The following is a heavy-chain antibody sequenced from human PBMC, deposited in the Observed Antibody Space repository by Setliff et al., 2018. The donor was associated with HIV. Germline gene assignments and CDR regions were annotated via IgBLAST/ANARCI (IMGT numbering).Heavy chain of an antibody. Sequence: PSETLSLTCAVCGGSFSGYFCNWIRQPPGKGPEWIGYIHSSGSTIYNPSLKSRITISLDTSKEQFSLELSSATAADTAVYYCATLDHSGGNFLAYWGQGSLVTVSS. V-gene: IGHV4-4*09. CDR2: IHSSGST. CDR1: GGSFSGYF. J-gene: IGHJ4*02. D-gene: IGHD2-21*02. CDR3: ATLDHSGGNFLAY.